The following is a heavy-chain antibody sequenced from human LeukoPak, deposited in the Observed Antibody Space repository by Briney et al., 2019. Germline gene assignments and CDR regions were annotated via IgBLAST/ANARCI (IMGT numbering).Heavy chain of an antibody. CDR2: SYYSGST. CDR3: ARDDYGDYTRRFDP. D-gene: IGHD4-17*01. CDR1: VDSVSSQY. J-gene: IGHJ5*02. Sequence: PSETLSLTCTVSVDSVSSQYWSWIRQPPGKGLEWIGSSYYSGSTHYNTSLKSRVAISVDTSKNQFSLKLSSVTAADTAVYYCARDDYGDYTRRFDPWGQGTQVTVSS. V-gene: IGHV4-59*02.